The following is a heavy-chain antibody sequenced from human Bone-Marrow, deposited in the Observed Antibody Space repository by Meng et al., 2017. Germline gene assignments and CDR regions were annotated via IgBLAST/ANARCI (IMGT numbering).Heavy chain of an antibody. Sequence: VQLQQGGAGLLQPSETLSLTCAVYGGSFSGYYWSWIRQPPGKGLEWIGEINHSGSTNYNPSLKSRVTISVDTSKNQFSLKLSSVTAADTAVYYCAKYSYGLGDYFDYWGQGALVTVSS. CDR2: INHSGST. D-gene: IGHD3-10*01. V-gene: IGHV4-34*01. J-gene: IGHJ4*02. CDR3: AKYSYGLGDYFDY. CDR1: GGSFSGYY.